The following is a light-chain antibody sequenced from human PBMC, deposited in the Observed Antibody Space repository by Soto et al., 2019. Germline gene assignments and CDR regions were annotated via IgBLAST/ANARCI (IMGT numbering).Light chain of an antibody. V-gene: IGKV1-9*01. J-gene: IGKJ4*01. CDR1: QGISRY. CDR2: AVS. CDR3: QQLTSYRIT. Sequence: DIQLTQSPSFLSASVGDRVTITCRAGQGISRYFAWYQQKPGKAPKLLIYAVSTLQSGVPSRFSGSASGTEFTLTISRLQPEVFATYYCQQLTSYRITFGESTQVEIK.